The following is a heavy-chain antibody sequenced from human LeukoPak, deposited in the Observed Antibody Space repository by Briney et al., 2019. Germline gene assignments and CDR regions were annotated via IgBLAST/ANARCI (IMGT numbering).Heavy chain of an antibody. CDR3: ARGLVQTGYSSSSYVH. CDR2: MFASGST. Sequence: GGSLRLSCAASGFSVSSNYMSWVRQAPGKGLEWVSVMFASGSTYYADSVKGRFTFSRDIFRNTLFLQLNSLRVEDTAFYYCARGLVQTGYSSSSYVHWGQGTLVTVSS. CDR1: GFSVSSNY. V-gene: IGHV3-66*01. D-gene: IGHD6-13*01. J-gene: IGHJ4*02.